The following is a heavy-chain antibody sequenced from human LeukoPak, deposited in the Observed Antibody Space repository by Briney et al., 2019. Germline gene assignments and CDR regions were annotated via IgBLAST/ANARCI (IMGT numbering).Heavy chain of an antibody. V-gene: IGHV3-15*01. CDR3: TTDLLVDHAIDI. Sequence: GGSLRLSSAASGFTFSNAWMSWVRQASGKGLEWVGRIKSKTDGGTTDYAAPVKGRFTISRDDSKNTLYLQMNSLKTEDTAVSYCTTDLLVDHAIDIWGRGTMVTVSS. J-gene: IGHJ3*02. CDR1: GFTFSNAW. D-gene: IGHD2/OR15-2a*01. CDR2: IKSKTDGGTT.